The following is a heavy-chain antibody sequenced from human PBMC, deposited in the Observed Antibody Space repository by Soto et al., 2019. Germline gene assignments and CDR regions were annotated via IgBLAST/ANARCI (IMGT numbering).Heavy chain of an antibody. CDR1: GYTFTSYG. V-gene: IGHV1-18*01. CDR3: ARDLGYEHFESY. Sequence: SAEVSCEASGYTFTSYGISWVRQAPGQGLEWMGWISAYNGNTNYAQKLQGRVTMTTDTSTSTAYMELRSLRSDDTAVYYCARDLGYEHFESYWGQGTLVTVSS. D-gene: IGHD3-3*02. CDR2: ISAYNGNT. J-gene: IGHJ4*02.